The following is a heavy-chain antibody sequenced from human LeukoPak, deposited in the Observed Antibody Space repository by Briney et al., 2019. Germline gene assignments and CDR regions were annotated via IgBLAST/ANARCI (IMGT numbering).Heavy chain of an antibody. CDR1: GYTLTSYD. V-gene: IGHV1-8*01. D-gene: IGHD6-6*01. J-gene: IGHJ4*02. Sequence: GASVKVSCKASGYTLTSYDINWVRQATGQGLEWMGWMNPNSGNTAYAQKFQGRVTMSRDTSISTAYMELSSLRSEDTAAYYCARLPKYSRPLDYWGQGTLVTVSS. CDR2: MNPNSGNT. CDR3: ARLPKYSRPLDY.